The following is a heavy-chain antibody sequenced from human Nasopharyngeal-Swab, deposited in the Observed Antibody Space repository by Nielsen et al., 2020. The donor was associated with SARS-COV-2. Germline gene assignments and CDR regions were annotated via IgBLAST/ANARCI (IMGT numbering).Heavy chain of an antibody. Sequence: SETLSLTCTVSGGSISSGGYYWSWIRQHPGKGLEWIGYIYYSGSTYYNPSLKSRVTISVDTSKNQFSLKLSSVTAADTAVYYCARGFMYYMDVWGKGTTVTVSS. CDR2: IYYSGST. J-gene: IGHJ6*03. CDR3: ARGFMYYMDV. D-gene: IGHD3-16*01. V-gene: IGHV4-31*03. CDR1: GGSISSGGYY.